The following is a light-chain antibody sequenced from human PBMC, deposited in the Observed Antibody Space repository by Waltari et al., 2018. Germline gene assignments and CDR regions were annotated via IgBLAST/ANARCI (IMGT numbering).Light chain of an antibody. CDR2: GAS. CDR1: QSVSRA. CDR3: QHYVRLPAT. J-gene: IGKJ1*01. Sequence: EIVLTQSPGTLSLSPGASATLSCRASQSVSRALAWYQQKPGQAPRLLISGASNRATGIPDRFSGSGSGTDFSLTISSLEPEDFAVYYCQHYVRLPATFGQGTKVEIK. V-gene: IGKV3-20*01.